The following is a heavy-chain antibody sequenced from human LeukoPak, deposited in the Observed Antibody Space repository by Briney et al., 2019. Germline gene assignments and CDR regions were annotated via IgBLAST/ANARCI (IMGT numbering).Heavy chain of an antibody. Sequence: GGSLRLSCAASGFTFSSYPMNWVRQAPGKGLEWVSGISGSGGSTYFADSVKGRFTISRDNSKNTVYLQMNSMRAEDTAVYYCANEDTSSWFFDYWGQGTLVTVSS. CDR1: GFTFSSYP. CDR3: ANEDTSSWFFDY. D-gene: IGHD6-13*01. CDR2: ISGSGGST. V-gene: IGHV3-23*01. J-gene: IGHJ4*02.